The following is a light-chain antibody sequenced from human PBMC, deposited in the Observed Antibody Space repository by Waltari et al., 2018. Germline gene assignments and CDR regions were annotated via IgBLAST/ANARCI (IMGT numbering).Light chain of an antibody. CDR3: QRYGSSPWT. Sequence: DIVLTQSLGILSWYPGERVTRSCSTSQHVASSLLAWYQQKPGQAPRLLIYEASIRAIGIPERFSGSGSGTDFTLTISRLEPEDFAVYYCQRYGSSPWTFGQGTKVDIK. J-gene: IGKJ1*01. CDR1: QHVASSL. V-gene: IGKV3-20*01. CDR2: EAS.